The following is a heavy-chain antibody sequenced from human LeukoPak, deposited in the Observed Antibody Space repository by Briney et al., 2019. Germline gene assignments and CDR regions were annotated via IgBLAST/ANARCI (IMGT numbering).Heavy chain of an antibody. CDR1: GFTFSSYA. CDR3: AKEGPCGYSYGECDSGLDY. J-gene: IGHJ4*02. V-gene: IGHV3-30-3*01. Sequence: GGSLRLSCAASGFTFSSYAMHWVRQAPGKGLEWVAVISYDGSNKYYADSVKGRFTISRDNSKNTLYLQMNSLRAEDTAVYYCAKEGPCGYSYGECDSGLDYWGQGTLVTVSS. CDR2: ISYDGSNK. D-gene: IGHD5-18*01.